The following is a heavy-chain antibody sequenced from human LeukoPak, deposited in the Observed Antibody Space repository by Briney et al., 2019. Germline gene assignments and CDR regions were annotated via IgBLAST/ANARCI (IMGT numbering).Heavy chain of an antibody. CDR2: IYYSGNT. J-gene: IGHJ4*02. Sequence: SETLSLTCTVSGGSISSHYWSWIRQPPGKGLEWIGYIYYSGNTDYNPSLNSRVTISIDTSRTQFSLRLRSVTAADSAVYYCARVGGFYDYWSAYPYYFDYWGPGTLVTVSS. CDR1: GGSISSHY. V-gene: IGHV4-59*11. CDR3: ARVGGFYDYWSAYPYYFDY. D-gene: IGHD3-3*01.